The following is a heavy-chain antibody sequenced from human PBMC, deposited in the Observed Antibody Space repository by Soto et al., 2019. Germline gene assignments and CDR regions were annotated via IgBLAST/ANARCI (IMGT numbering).Heavy chain of an antibody. V-gene: IGHV3-23*01. CDR1: GFTFSSYA. J-gene: IGHJ4*02. Sequence: HPGGSLRLSCAASGFTFSSYAMGWVRQAPGKGLEWVSAISGSGGSTYYADSVKGRFTISRDNSKNTLYLQMNSLRAEDTAVYYCAKRRSYESYFDYWGQGTLVTVSS. D-gene: IGHD1-26*01. CDR3: AKRRSYESYFDY. CDR2: ISGSGGST.